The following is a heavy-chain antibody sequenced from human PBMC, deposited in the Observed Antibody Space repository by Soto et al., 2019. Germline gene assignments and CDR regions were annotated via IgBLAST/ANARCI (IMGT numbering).Heavy chain of an antibody. V-gene: IGHV1-8*01. D-gene: IGHD6-19*01. CDR2: MNPNSGNT. Sequence: ASVKVSCKASGYTFTSYDINWVRQATGQGFEWMGWMNPNSGNTGYAQKFQGRVTMTRNTSISTAYMELSSLRSEDTAVYYCARESSIIAVAAYYYYYGMDVWGQGTTVTVSS. J-gene: IGHJ6*02. CDR1: GYTFTSYD. CDR3: ARESSIIAVAAYYYYYGMDV.